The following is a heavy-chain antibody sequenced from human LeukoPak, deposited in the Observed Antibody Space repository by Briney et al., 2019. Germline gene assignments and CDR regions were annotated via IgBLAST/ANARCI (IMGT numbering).Heavy chain of an antibody. Sequence: SETLSLTCTVSGGSISSSINYWAWVRQPPGKGLEWIATTKYGASTFYNPSLRSRVTISVDTSKNQFSLKVNSVTAADTAVYYCARLGYGNGRVNWFDPWGQGNLVTVSS. CDR1: GGSISSSINY. J-gene: IGHJ5*02. CDR3: ARLGYGNGRVNWFDP. V-gene: IGHV4-39*01. D-gene: IGHD5-18*01. CDR2: TKYGAST.